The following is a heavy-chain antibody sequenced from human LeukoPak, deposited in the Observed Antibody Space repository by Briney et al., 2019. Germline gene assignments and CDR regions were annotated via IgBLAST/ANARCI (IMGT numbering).Heavy chain of an antibody. Sequence: ASVKVSCKASGYTFTSYYMHWVRQAPGQGLEWMGWINTNTGNPTYAQGFTGRFVFSLDTSVSTAYLQISNLKTEDTAVYYCARGVRRRIIRVIDYHYMDVWGRGTTVTVSS. J-gene: IGHJ6*03. V-gene: IGHV7-4-1*02. CDR3: ARGVRRRIIRVIDYHYMDV. CDR1: GYTFTSYY. CDR2: INTNTGNP. D-gene: IGHD2/OR15-2a*01.